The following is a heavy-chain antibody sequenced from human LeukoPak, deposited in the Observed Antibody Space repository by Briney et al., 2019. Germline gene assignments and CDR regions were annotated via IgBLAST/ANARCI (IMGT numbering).Heavy chain of an antibody. D-gene: IGHD3-22*01. CDR3: AKGLKRHYYDSSGSMPIDY. V-gene: IGHV3-11*01. J-gene: IGHJ4*02. CDR2: ISSIGSTI. CDR1: GFTFSDYY. Sequence: KPGGSLRLSCAASGFTFSDYYMSWIRQAPGKGLEWVSYISSIGSTIYYADSVKGRFTISRDNSKNTLYLQMNSLRAEDTSVYYCAKGLKRHYYDSSGSMPIDYWGQGTLVTVSS.